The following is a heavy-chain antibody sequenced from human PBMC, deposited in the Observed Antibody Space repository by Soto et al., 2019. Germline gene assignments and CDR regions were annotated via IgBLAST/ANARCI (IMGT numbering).Heavy chain of an antibody. J-gene: IGHJ6*03. V-gene: IGHV4-34*01. CDR3: ARKDIGEVHYYMAF. Sequence: SETMYLTCAVYGGTFSGYYWSWIRQPQGKGLEWIGEINHSGSTNYNPSLKSRVTISVDTSKNQFSLKLSSVTAADTAVYYCARKDIGEVHYYMAFWVKGTTVPVS. CDR1: GGTFSGYY. CDR2: INHSGST. D-gene: IGHD2-2*01.